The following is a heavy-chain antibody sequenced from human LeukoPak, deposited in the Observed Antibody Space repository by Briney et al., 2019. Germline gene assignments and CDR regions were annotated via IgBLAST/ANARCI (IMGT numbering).Heavy chain of an antibody. J-gene: IGHJ5*02. CDR2: IYHSGST. D-gene: IGHD3-10*01. V-gene: IGHV4-38-2*02. CDR1: GYSISSGYY. Sequence: PSETLSLTCTVSGYSISSGYYWGWIRQPPGKGLEWIGSIYHSGSTYYNPSLKSRVTISVDTSKNQFSLKLTSVTTADTAVYYCARESNYHGSGTGWFDPWGQGTLVTVSS. CDR3: ARESNYHGSGTGWFDP.